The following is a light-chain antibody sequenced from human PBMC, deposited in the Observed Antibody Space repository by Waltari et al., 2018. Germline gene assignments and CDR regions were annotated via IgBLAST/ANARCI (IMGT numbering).Light chain of an antibody. CDR3: QTWASGIVV. CDR1: SGHSHYA. V-gene: IGLV4-69*01. Sequence: QLVVTQSPPASASLGASVKLTCTLTSGHSHYAIAWQRQQPEKGPRYLTKVKGDGSHTKGDGIPDRFSGSSSGAERYLTISSLQSEDEADYYCQTWASGIVVFGGGTKLTVL. CDR2: VKGDGSH. J-gene: IGLJ2*01.